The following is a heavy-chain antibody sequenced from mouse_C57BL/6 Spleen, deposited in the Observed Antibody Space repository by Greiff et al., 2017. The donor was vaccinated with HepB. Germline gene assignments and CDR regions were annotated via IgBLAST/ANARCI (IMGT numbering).Heavy chain of an antibody. CDR2: IHPNSGST. CDR1: GYTFTSYW. D-gene: IGHD3-2*02. V-gene: IGHV1-64*01. CDR3: ARRTAQAYYFDY. Sequence: VQLQQPGAELVKPGASVKLSCKASGYTFTSYWMHWVKQRPGQGLEWIGMIHPNSGSTNYNEKFKSKATLTVDKSSSTAYMQLSSLTSEDSAVYYCARRTAQAYYFDYWGQGTTLTVSS. J-gene: IGHJ2*01.